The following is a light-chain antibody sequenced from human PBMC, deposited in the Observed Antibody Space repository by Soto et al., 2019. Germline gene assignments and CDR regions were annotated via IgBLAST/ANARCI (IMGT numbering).Light chain of an antibody. CDR2: AAS. V-gene: IGKV1-39*01. Sequence: DIQLTQSPSPLSASVGDRVAITCLASQSISTYLNWYQQKPGKAPKLLIYAASSLFSGVPSRFSGSGSGTDFTLTISSLQPEDFATYYCQQADSLPLVTFGQGTRLEIK. CDR1: QSISTY. CDR3: QQADSLPLVT. J-gene: IGKJ5*01.